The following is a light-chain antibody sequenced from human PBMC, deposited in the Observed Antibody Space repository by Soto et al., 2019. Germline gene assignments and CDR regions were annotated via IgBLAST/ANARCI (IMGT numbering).Light chain of an antibody. CDR1: QDINNC. CDR3: QPYDNLPLT. CDR2: DAY. Sequence: IQMTQTPSSLSASVGDRGTITCQSSQDINNCLNWYHQKPGKAPKLLIFDAYSLYTGVTSRFSGSGSGTHFTLTISSLQPEDTATYYCQPYDNLPLTFGHGTKVDIK. V-gene: IGKV1-33*01. J-gene: IGKJ3*01.